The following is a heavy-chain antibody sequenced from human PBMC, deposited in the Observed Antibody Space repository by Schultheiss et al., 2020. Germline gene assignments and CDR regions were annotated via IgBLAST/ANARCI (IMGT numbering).Heavy chain of an antibody. Sequence: SETLSLTCTVSGGSVSSGSYYWSWIRQPPGKGLEWIGSIYYSGSTYYNPSLKSRVTISVDTSKNQFSLKLSSVTAADTAVYYCARGFSTYYDFWSGNRGGWFDPWGQGTLVTVSS. J-gene: IGHJ5*02. CDR2: IYYSGST. CDR1: GGSVSSGSYY. V-gene: IGHV4-39*07. D-gene: IGHD3-3*01. CDR3: ARGFSTYYDFWSGNRGGWFDP.